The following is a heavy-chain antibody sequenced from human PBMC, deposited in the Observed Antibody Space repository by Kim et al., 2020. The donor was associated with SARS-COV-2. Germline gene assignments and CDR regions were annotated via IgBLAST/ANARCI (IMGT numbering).Heavy chain of an antibody. J-gene: IGHJ5*02. V-gene: IGHV3-11*05. CDR2: ISSSGSYL. Sequence: GGSLRRSCAASGFTFSDYYMTWIRQSPGKGLEWLSYISSSGSYLVYADSVKGRFSISRDNAKDSLFLQMNSLRAEDTAVYYCARVSSGSSSWYWFDPWG. CDR1: GFTFSDYY. CDR3: ARVSSGSSSWYWFDP. D-gene: IGHD6-13*01.